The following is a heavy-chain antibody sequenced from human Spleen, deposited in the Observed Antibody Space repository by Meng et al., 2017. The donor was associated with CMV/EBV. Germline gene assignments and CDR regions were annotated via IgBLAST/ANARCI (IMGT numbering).Heavy chain of an antibody. CDR2: INPNSGGT. CDR1: GYTFTGYY. V-gene: IGHV1-2*02. J-gene: IGHJ6*02. D-gene: IGHD3-10*01. Sequence: ASVKVSCKASGYTFTGYYMHWVRQAPGQGLEWMGWINPNSGGTNYAQKFQGRVTMTRDTSISTVYMELSRLRSDDTAVYYCARDRLTMVRGVIPFDYYYYYGMDVWGQGTTVTVSS. CDR3: ARDRLTMVRGVIPFDYYYYYGMDV.